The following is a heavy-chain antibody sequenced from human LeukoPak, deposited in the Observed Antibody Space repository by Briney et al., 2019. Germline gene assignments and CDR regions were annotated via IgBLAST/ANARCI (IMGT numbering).Heavy chain of an antibody. V-gene: IGHV3-23*01. CDR2: IRRSGENT. D-gene: IGHD2-2*01. Sequence: GGALRLSCAASGFTFSSYDMSWVRQAPGRGLEWVSSIRRSGENTYYGDAVKGRFTISRDNSKNTVYLQMNNMRVDDTAVHYCAKDRASLYHPLFGYQLLGPFDYWGQGTLVTVSS. CDR3: AKDRASLYHPLFGYQLLGPFDY. CDR1: GFTFSSYD. J-gene: IGHJ4*02.